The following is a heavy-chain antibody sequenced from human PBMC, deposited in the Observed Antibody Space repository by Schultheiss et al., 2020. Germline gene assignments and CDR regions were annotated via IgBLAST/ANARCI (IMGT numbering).Heavy chain of an antibody. CDR3: TTVLAYCGGDCYLKYYYYYYGMDV. CDR2: IYSGGST. J-gene: IGHJ6*02. V-gene: IGHV3-66*01. CDR1: GFTFSSYG. Sequence: GGSLRLSCAASGFTFSSYGMHWVRQAPGKGLEWVSVIYSGGSTYYADSVKGRFTISRDNSKNTLYLQMNSLKTEDTAVYYCTTVLAYCGGDCYLKYYYYYYGMDVWDQGTTGTVSS. D-gene: IGHD2-21*02.